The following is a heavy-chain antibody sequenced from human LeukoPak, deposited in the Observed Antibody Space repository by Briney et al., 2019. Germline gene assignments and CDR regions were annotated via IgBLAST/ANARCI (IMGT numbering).Heavy chain of an antibody. CDR2: IYSGGTT. CDR3: ARVMDYGLYYFDY. Sequence: GGSLRLSCAASGFTVSSNYMTWVCQAPGKGLEWVSVIYSGGTTYYADSVKGRFTISRDNSKNTLYLQMNSLRAEDTAVYYCARVMDYGLYYFDYWGQGTLVTVSS. J-gene: IGHJ4*02. CDR1: GFTVSSNY. V-gene: IGHV3-53*01. D-gene: IGHD4-17*01.